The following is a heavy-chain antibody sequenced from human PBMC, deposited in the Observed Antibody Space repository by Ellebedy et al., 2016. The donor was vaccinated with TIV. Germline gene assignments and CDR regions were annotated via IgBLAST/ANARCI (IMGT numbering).Heavy chain of an antibody. D-gene: IGHD4-17*01. CDR1: GGSISSTNW. CDR2: ISHSGST. J-gene: IGHJ3*02. V-gene: IGHV4-4*02. CDR3: AKRQAYGDYEYAFHI. Sequence: MPGGSLRLSCAVSGGSISSTNWWSWVRQPPGKGLEWIGDISHSGSTNYNPSRKSRVTMSVDKSKNQFFLKLSSVAAADTAVYYCAKRQAYGDYEYAFHIWGQGTMVTVSS.